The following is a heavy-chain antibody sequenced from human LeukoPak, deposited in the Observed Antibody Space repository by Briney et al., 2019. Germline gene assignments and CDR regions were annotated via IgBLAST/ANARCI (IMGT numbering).Heavy chain of an antibody. CDR2: ISDSGST. CDR1: GDSISTYY. CDR3: ARVEYADYGWFDP. V-gene: IGHV4-59*01. D-gene: IGHD4-17*01. Sequence: SETRSLTCTVSGDSISTYYWTWIRQPPGKGLEWIGYISDSGSTNYNPSLKSRVTISLDTSKNQFSLKLISLTAADTAAYFCARVEYADYGWFDPWGQGTLVTVSS. J-gene: IGHJ5*02.